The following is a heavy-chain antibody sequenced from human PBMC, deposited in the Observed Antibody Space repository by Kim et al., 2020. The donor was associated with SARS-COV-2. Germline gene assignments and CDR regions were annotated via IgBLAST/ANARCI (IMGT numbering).Heavy chain of an antibody. Sequence: SVKVSCKASGFTFTSSAVQWVRQARGQRLEWIGWIVVGSGNTNYAQKFQERVTITRDMSTSTAYMELSSLRSEDTAVYYCAAGSIGYYYGMDVWGQGTTVTVSS. CDR3: AAGSIGYYYGMDV. CDR1: GFTFTSSA. J-gene: IGHJ6*02. V-gene: IGHV1-58*01. CDR2: IVVGSGNT.